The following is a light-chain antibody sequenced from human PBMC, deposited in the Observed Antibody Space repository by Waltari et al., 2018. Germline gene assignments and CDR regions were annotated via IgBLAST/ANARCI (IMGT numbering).Light chain of an antibody. CDR1: QGTGQD. CDR2: AAS. CDR3: LQHISDPRP. Sequence: DTQMTQSPSSLSAPVVVRVPITCRASQGTGQDLDCYQQKPGKSPKRLTYAASSLQSGVPSRFSGSGSGTEFTLTFSSLPPDDIATYYCLQHISDPRPFGQGTNVEIK. J-gene: IGKJ1*01. V-gene: IGKV1-17*01.